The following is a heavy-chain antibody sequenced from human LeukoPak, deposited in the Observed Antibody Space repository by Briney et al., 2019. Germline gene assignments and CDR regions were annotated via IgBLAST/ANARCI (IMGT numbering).Heavy chain of an antibody. D-gene: IGHD2-21*01. J-gene: IGHJ5*02. CDR1: GYSISDGYY. CDR2: RYHSGST. CDR3: ACIHPGSWFDP. Sequence: AETLYLTCNVSGYSISDGYYWGSTRQPPGKGLECIGSRYHSGSTYYNPSLKGRVTVSVDTSKNQFSLKLTSVTAAYTAVYYCACIHPGSWFDPWGQGTLVTVSS. V-gene: IGHV4-38-2*02.